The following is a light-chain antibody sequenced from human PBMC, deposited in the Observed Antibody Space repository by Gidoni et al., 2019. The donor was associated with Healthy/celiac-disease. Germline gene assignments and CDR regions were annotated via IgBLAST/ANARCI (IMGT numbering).Light chain of an antibody. CDR3: QQYNNWPPLT. CDR1: QSVSSN. Sequence: EIVMTQSPATLSVSPGERATLSCRASQSVSSNLAWYQQKPGQAPRLLIYGASTRATGIPARFSGSGSGTEFTLTISSLQSEDFAVYYCQQYNNWPPLTVXRGTKVEIK. J-gene: IGKJ4*01. CDR2: GAS. V-gene: IGKV3-15*01.